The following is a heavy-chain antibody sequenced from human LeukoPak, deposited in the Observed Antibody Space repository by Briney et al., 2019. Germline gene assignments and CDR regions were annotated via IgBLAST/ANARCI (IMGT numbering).Heavy chain of an antibody. D-gene: IGHD5-18*01. CDR1: GGSISSDF. CDR3: ARTPERRGYSYGVDAFDI. J-gene: IGHJ3*02. Sequence: PSETLSLTCTVSGGSISSDFWNWMRQAPGKGLEWIGFICNRGTTNHNPSLKSRVTMSIDTSKNQFSLKLSSVTAADTAVYLCARTPERRGYSYGVDAFDIWGQGAVVTVS. CDR2: ICNRGTT. V-gene: IGHV4-59*08.